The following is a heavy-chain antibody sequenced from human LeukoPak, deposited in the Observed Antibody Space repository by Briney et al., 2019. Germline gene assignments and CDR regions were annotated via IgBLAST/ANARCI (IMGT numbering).Heavy chain of an antibody. J-gene: IGHJ5*02. CDR1: GGSFSGYD. V-gene: IGHV4-59*08. Sequence: SETLSLTCAVYGGSFSGYDWSWIRQPPGKGLEWIGYIYYSGSTNYNPSLKSRVTISVDTSKNQFSLKLSSVTAADTAVYYCARSGTTVTTVWFDPWGQGTLVTVSS. D-gene: IGHD4-17*01. CDR3: ARSGTTVTTVWFDP. CDR2: IYYSGST.